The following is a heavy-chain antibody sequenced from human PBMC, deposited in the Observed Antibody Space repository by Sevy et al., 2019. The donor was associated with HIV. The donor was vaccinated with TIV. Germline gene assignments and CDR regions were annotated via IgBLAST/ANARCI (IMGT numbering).Heavy chain of an antibody. J-gene: IGHJ6*02. Sequence: ASVKVSCAAFGYTFTTYDINWVRQAPGQGREWMGWMSPNTGATGFAQKLQGRVTLTRNKSITTAYMELSSQTYEDTAMYYCARGGNGDFWSYEYYYYGMDVWGQGTTVTVSS. CDR3: ARGGNGDFWSYEYYYYGMDV. D-gene: IGHD3-3*01. V-gene: IGHV1-8*01. CDR2: MSPNTGAT. CDR1: GYTFTTYD.